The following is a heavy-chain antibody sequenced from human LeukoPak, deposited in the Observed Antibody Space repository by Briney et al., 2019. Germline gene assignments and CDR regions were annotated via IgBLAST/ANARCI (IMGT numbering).Heavy chain of an antibody. CDR2: ISSSSSYI. CDR3: ARDSRYCSSTSCYNLYYYGMDV. CDR1: GFTFSSYS. V-gene: IGHV3-21*01. Sequence: PGGSLRLSCAASGFTFSSYSMNWVRQAPGKGLEWVSSISSSSSYIYYADSMKGRFTISRDNAKNSLYLQMNSLRAEDTAVYYCARDSRYCSSTSCYNLYYYGMDVWGQGTTVTVSS. J-gene: IGHJ6*02. D-gene: IGHD2-2*02.